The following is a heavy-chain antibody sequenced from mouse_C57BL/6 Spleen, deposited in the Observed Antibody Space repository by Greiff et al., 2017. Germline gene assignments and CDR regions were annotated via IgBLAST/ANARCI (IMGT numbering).Heavy chain of an antibody. V-gene: IGHV1-72*01. J-gene: IGHJ1*03. Sequence: QVQLQQPGAELVKPGASVKLSCKASGYTFTSYWMHWVKQRPGRGLEWIGRIDPNSGGTKYNEKFKSKATLTVDKPSSTAYMQLSSRTSEDSAVYYCARRTTADWYFDVWGTGTTVTVSS. CDR2: IDPNSGGT. CDR3: ARRTTADWYFDV. CDR1: GYTFTSYW. D-gene: IGHD1-2*01.